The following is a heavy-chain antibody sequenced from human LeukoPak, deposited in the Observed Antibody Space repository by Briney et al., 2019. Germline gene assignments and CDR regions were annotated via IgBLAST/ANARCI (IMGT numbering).Heavy chain of an antibody. V-gene: IGHV3-66*01. CDR3: AREKKTEWTTGAFDM. CDR1: GFTVSSNY. CDR2: IYSGGST. Sequence: GGSLRLSCAASGFTVSSNYMSWVRQAPGKGLEWVSVIYSGGSTYYADSAKGRFTISRDNSKNTLYLQMNSLRAEDTAVYYCAREKKTEWTTGAFDMWGQGTMVIVSS. J-gene: IGHJ3*02. D-gene: IGHD3-3*01.